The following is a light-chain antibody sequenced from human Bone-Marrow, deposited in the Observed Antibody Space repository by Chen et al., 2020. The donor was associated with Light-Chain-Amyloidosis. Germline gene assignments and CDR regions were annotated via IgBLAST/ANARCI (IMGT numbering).Light chain of an antibody. Sequence: SYVLTQPSSVSVAPGQTATIARGGNNIGSTSVHWYQQTPGQAPLLVVYDDSDRPSGIPERLSGSNSENTATLTISRVEAGDEADYYCQVWDRSSDRPVFGGGTKLTVL. CDR1: NIGSTS. CDR3: QVWDRSSDRPV. CDR2: DDS. J-gene: IGLJ3*02. V-gene: IGLV3-21*02.